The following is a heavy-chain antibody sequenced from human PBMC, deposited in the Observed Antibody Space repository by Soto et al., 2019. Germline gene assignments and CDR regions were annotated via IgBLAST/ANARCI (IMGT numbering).Heavy chain of an antibody. Sequence: PSETLSLTXTVSGGSISSYYWSWIRQPPGKGLEWIGYIYNSGSTSYNPSLKSRVTISVDTSKNQFSLKLSSVTAADTAVYYCARLYSSSSGKNFDYWGRGTLVTVSS. D-gene: IGHD6-6*01. J-gene: IGHJ4*02. CDR1: GGSISSYY. CDR2: IYNSGST. V-gene: IGHV4-59*01. CDR3: ARLYSSSSGKNFDY.